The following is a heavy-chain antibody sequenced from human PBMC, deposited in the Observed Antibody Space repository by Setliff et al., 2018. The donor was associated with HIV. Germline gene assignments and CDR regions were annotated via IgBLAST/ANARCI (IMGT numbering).Heavy chain of an antibody. V-gene: IGHV4-61*02. Sequence: SETLSLTCTVSGGSISSGSYYWSWIRQPAGKGLEWIGRFYTSGSTNYNPSLKSRVTISLDTSKNQFSLKLSSVTAADTAVYYCARTTLTIFGVVIPDYWGQGTRVTVS. CDR1: GGSISSGSYY. J-gene: IGHJ4*02. CDR3: ARTTLTIFGVVIPDY. CDR2: FYTSGST. D-gene: IGHD3-3*01.